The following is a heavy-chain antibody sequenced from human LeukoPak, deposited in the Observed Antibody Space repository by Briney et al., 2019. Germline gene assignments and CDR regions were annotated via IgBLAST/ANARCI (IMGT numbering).Heavy chain of an antibody. J-gene: IGHJ4*02. D-gene: IGHD6-13*01. CDR3: ARGFYSSFDH. V-gene: IGHV4-39*07. CDR1: GGSISSSSFY. Sequence: SETLSLTCTVSGGSISSSSFYWGWIRQPPGKGLEWIGTIYYSGSTFYNPSLKSRVTVSVDTSKNQFSLKLSSVTAADTAVYYCARGFYSSFDHWGQGTLVTVSS. CDR2: IYYSGST.